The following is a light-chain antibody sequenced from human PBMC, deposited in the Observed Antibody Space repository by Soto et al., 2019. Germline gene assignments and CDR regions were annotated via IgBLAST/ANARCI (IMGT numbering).Light chain of an antibody. CDR1: SSDVGSYNY. CDR2: DVS. J-gene: IGLJ2*01. V-gene: IGLV2-14*01. CDR3: RSYTTSSTHVV. Sequence: QSVLTQPASVSGSPGQSITISCTGTSSDVGSYNYVSWYQQYPGKAPKLMIYDVSNRPSGVSYRFSGSKSGNTASLTISGLQAEYEADYYCRSYTTSSTHVVFGGGTQLTVL.